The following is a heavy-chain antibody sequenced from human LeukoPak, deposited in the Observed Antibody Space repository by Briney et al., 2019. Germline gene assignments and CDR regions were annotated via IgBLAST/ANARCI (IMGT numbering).Heavy chain of an antibody. V-gene: IGHV3-53*01. CDR3: ARAGPTGTNDAFDI. Sequence: GGSLRLSCAASGFTVSRNYVTWVRQAPGKGLEWVSVIYRGGSTYYADSVKGRFTISRDNSKNTLYLQMNSLRAEDTAVYYCARAGPTGTNDAFDIWGQGTMVTVSS. D-gene: IGHD1-1*01. CDR1: GFTVSRNY. J-gene: IGHJ3*02. CDR2: IYRGGST.